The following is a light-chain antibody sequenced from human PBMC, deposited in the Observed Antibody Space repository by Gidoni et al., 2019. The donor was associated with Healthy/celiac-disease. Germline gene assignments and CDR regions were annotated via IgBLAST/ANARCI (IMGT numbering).Light chain of an antibody. V-gene: IGLV1-51*01. J-gene: IGLJ2*01. CDR1: SSHIGNNY. CDR3: GTWDSSLSAGQV. CDR2: DNN. Sequence: QSLLTQPPSVSAAPGQKVTIPFSGSSSHIGNNYVSWYQQLPGTAPKLLIYDNNKRPSGIPDRCSGSKSGTSDTLGITGRETGDEDDYYCGTWDSSLSAGQVFGGGTKLTV.